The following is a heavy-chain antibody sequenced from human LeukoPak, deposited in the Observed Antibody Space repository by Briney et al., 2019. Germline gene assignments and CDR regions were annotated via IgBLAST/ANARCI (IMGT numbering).Heavy chain of an antibody. CDR3: ARGHWYVYY. J-gene: IGHJ4*02. CDR2: ISTSSSSI. CDR1: GFTFSNYK. V-gene: IGHV3-21*01. D-gene: IGHD3-10*02. Sequence: PGGSLRLSCAASGFTFSNYKMHWVRQAPGKGLEWVSSISTSSSSIHYTDSVRGRFTVSRDNANNSLYLQMNSLRVEDTAVYYCARGHWYVYYWGQGTLVTVSS.